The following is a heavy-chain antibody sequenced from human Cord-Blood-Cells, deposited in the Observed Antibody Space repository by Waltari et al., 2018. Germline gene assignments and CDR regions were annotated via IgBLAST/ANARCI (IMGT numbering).Heavy chain of an antibody. CDR1: GFTFSSYS. D-gene: IGHD6-13*01. V-gene: IGHV3-21*01. CDR2: SSSSSSYR. Sequence: EVQLVESGGGLVKPGGSLRLSCAASGFTFSSYSMNCVRQAPGKGLEWVSSSSSSSSYRYYADSVKVRFTISRDNAKNSLYLQMNSLRAEDTAVYYCARYTRPYSSSWYIWYFDLCGRGTLVTVSS. J-gene: IGHJ2*01. CDR3: ARYTRPYSSSWYIWYFDL.